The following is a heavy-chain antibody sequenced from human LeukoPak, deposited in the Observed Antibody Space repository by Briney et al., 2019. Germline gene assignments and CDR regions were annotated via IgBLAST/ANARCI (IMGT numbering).Heavy chain of an antibody. CDR1: GYTFTTYA. J-gene: IGHJ6*03. D-gene: IGHD2-15*01. Sequence: VASVKVSCKASGYTFTTYAMIWVRQAPGQGLECMGWIDTNTGNPTYAQGFTGRFVFSLDTSVSTAYLQISSLKAEDTAVYYCARNRISHHMDVWGKGTTVTVSS. CDR3: ARNRISHHMDV. V-gene: IGHV7-4-1*02. CDR2: IDTNTGNP.